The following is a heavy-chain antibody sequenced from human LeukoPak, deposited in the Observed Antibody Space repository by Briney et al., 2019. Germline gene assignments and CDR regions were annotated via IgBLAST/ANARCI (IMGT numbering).Heavy chain of an antibody. V-gene: IGHV3-20*04. CDR3: ARPTLGYCTNGVCYPYYFDY. Sequence: GGYLRRSCAASGFTFSSYSMNWVRQAPGKGLEWVSGINWNGGSTGYADSVKGRFTISRDNAKNSLYLQMNSLRAEDTALYYCARPTLGYCTNGVCYPYYFDYWGQGTLVTVSS. CDR1: GFTFSSYS. CDR2: INWNGGST. J-gene: IGHJ4*02. D-gene: IGHD2-8*01.